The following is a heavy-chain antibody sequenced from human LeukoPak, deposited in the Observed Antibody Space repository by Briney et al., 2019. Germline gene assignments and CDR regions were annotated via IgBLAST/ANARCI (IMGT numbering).Heavy chain of an antibody. Sequence: SQTLSLTCAISGDSVSSNSASWNWIRQSPSRGLEWLGKTYYRSKWYNEYAESVKSRITINPDTSKNQFSLQLNSVTPEDTAVYYCARGYCTNGVCFYGMDVWGQGTTVTVSS. J-gene: IGHJ6*02. V-gene: IGHV6-1*01. D-gene: IGHD2-8*01. CDR3: ARGYCTNGVCFYGMDV. CDR1: GDSVSSNSAS. CDR2: TYYRSKWYN.